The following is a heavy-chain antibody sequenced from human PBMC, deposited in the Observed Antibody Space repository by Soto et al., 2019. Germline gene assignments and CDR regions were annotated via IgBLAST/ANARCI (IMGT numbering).Heavy chain of an antibody. V-gene: IGHV3-9*01. Sequence: EVQLVESGGGLVQPGRSLRLSCAASGFTFDDYAMHWVRQAPGKGLEWVSGISWNSGSIGYADSVKGRFTISRDNAKNSLYLQMNSLRAEDTALYYCAKSGSGYGHDWGYMDVWGKGTTVTVSS. CDR1: GFTFDDYA. CDR3: AKSGSGYGHDWGYMDV. D-gene: IGHD5-12*01. J-gene: IGHJ6*03. CDR2: ISWNSGSI.